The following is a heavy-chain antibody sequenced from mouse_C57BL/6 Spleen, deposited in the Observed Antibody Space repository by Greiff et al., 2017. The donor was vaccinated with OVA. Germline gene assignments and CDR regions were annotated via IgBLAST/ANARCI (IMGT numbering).Heavy chain of an antibody. V-gene: IGHV1-81*01. CDR2: IYPRSGNT. CDR1: GYTFTSYG. Sequence: VHLVESGAELARPGASVKLSCKASGYTFTSYGISWVKQRTGQGLEWIGEIYPRSGNTYYNEKFKGKATLTADKSSSTAYMELRSLTSEDSAVYFCARWLPSMDYWGQGTSVTVSS. CDR3: ARWLPSMDY. D-gene: IGHD2-2*01. J-gene: IGHJ4*01.